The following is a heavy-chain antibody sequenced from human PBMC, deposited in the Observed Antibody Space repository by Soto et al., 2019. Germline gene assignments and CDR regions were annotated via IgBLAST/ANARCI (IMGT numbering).Heavy chain of an antibody. J-gene: IGHJ4*02. CDR1: GGSFSGYD. V-gene: IGHV4-34*01. CDR3: ARDKITGLFDY. Sequence: SETLSLTCAVYGGSFSGYDWTWIRQPPGTGLEWIGEINHSGSSNYNPSLKSRVTISVDTSKNQFSLKLTSVTASDTAVYYCARDKITGLFDYWGQGTLVTVSS. CDR2: INHSGSS. D-gene: IGHD2-8*02.